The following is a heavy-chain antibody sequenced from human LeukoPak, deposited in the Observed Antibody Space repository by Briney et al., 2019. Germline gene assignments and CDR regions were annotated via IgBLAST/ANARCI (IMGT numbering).Heavy chain of an antibody. D-gene: IGHD6-13*01. CDR3: AKDRGAAAGPTYYYYGMDV. CDR2: ISGSGGST. Sequence: GGSLRLSCAASGFTFSSYAMSWVRQAPGKGLEWVSAISGSGGSTYYADSVKGRFIISRDNSKNTLYLQMNSLRAEDTAVYYCAKDRGAAAGPTYYYYGMDVWGQGTTVTVSS. CDR1: GFTFSSYA. V-gene: IGHV3-23*01. J-gene: IGHJ6*02.